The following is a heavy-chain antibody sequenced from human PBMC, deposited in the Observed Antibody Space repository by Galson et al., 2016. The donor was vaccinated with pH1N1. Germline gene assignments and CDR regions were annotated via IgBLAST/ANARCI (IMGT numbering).Heavy chain of an antibody. V-gene: IGHV5-51*01. CDR1: GYGFPTSW. D-gene: IGHD1-1*01. J-gene: IGHJ6*03. CDR2: IYLDDSDT. Sequence: SGAEVKKPGESLKISCKGSGYGFPTSWIGWVRQMPGKGLEWMGSIYLDDSDTRYSPSFQGQVTISADKSTRTTYLQWSSLKASDTAIYYCARHVALDPPVEYYYIDVWGKGTTVIVSS. CDR3: ARHVALDPPVEYYYIDV.